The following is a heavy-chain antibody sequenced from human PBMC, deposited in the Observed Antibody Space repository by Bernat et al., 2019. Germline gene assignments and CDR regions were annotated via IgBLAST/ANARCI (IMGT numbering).Heavy chain of an antibody. CDR1: GFTFSSHG. J-gene: IGHJ4*02. V-gene: IGHV3-23*01. Sequence: EVQLLESGGGLVQPGESLRLSCAASGFTFSSHGMSWVRQAPGKGLEWVSSIGRSGNTYYSDSAKGRFTISRDNSKNTLNLQMHPLRAEDTAVHYCATRGPTGSYFFDSWGQGTLVTVSS. D-gene: IGHD3-10*01. CDR3: ATRGPTGSYFFDS. CDR2: IGRSGNT.